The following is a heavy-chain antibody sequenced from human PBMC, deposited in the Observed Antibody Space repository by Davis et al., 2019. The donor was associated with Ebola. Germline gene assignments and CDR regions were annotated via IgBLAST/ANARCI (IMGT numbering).Heavy chain of an antibody. CDR3: ASLAAAGTFYYYGMDV. D-gene: IGHD6-13*01. V-gene: IGHV4-34*01. CDR2: INHSGST. CDR1: GGSFSGYY. Sequence: MPSETLSLTCAVYGGSFSGYYWSWIRRPPGKGLEWIGEINHSGSTNYNPSLKSRVTISVDTSKNQFSLKLSSVTAADTAVYYCASLAAAGTFYYYGMDVWGQGTTVTVSS. J-gene: IGHJ6*02.